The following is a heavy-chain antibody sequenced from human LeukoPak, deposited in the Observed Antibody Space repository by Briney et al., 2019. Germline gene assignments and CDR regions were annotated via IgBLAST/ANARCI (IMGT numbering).Heavy chain of an antibody. J-gene: IGHJ2*01. D-gene: IGHD6-19*01. CDR2: ISSSSSII. CDR1: GFTFSRYS. Sequence: GGSLRLSCAASGFTFSRYSMNWVRQAPGKGLEWVSYISSSSSIIYYADSVKGRFTISRDNAKNSLYLQMNSLRAEDTAVYYCARVIAVAAPSDLWGRGTLVTVSS. CDR3: ARVIAVAAPSDL. V-gene: IGHV3-48*04.